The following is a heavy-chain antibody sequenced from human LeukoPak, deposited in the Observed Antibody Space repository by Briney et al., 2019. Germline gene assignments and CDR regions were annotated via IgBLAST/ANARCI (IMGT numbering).Heavy chain of an antibody. Sequence: GGSLRLSCAASGFTFSSYAMSWVRQAPGKGLEWVSGISASDSRTFHADSVKGRFTISRDNSKNTMYLQMNSLRAEDTALYYCAKGVVGATPYYFDYWGQGTLVTVSS. V-gene: IGHV3-23*01. D-gene: IGHD1-26*01. J-gene: IGHJ4*02. CDR3: AKGVVGATPYYFDY. CDR1: GFTFSSYA. CDR2: ISASDSRT.